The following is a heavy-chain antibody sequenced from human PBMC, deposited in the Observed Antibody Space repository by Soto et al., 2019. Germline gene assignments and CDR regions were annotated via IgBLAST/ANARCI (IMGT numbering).Heavy chain of an antibody. D-gene: IGHD6-19*01. CDR2: KNYKVMWYN. CDR1: GDSVSSNSAA. CDR3: AREVIAVDGIIPSWVGYLLGYYGMGV. J-gene: IGHJ6*02. Sequence: SQTPSLTCVIPGDSVSSNSAASNSTRLSASRGLGWLGRKNYKVMWYNYYAESVKGRLTITPDTSKNPFSLEMNCVTPEDTAVYYCAREVIAVDGIIPSWVGYLLGYYGMGVWGQGTTVTVSS. V-gene: IGHV6-1*01.